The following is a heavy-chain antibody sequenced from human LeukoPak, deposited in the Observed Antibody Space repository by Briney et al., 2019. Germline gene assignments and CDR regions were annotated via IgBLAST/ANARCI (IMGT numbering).Heavy chain of an antibody. V-gene: IGHV1-18*01. CDR2: ISAYNGNT. CDR3: ARRHHGYGSGSSYYYYGMDV. J-gene: IGHJ6*02. CDR1: GYTFTSYG. Sequence: WASVTVSCKASGYTFTSYGISWVRQAPGQGLEWMGWISAYNGNTNYAQKLQGRVTMTTDTSTSTAYMELRSLRSDDTAVYYCARRHHGYGSGSSYYYYGMDVWGQGTTVTVSS. D-gene: IGHD3-10*01.